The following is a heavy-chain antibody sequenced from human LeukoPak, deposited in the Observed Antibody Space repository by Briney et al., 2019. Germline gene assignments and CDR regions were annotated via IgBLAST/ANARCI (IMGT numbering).Heavy chain of an antibody. Sequence: PGGSLKLSCAASGFTFSSYAMSWVRQAPGKGLEWVSAISGSGGSTYYADSVKGRFTISRDNSKNTLYLQMNSLGAEDTAVYYCAKDFSRLTQYYFDYWGQGTLVTVSS. D-gene: IGHD3-3*01. CDR3: AKDFSRLTQYYFDY. CDR1: GFTFSSYA. J-gene: IGHJ4*02. V-gene: IGHV3-23*01. CDR2: ISGSGGST.